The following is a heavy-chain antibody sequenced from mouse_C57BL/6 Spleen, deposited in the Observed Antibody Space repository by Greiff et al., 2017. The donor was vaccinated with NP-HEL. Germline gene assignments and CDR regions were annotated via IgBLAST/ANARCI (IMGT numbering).Heavy chain of an antibody. D-gene: IGHD2-4*01. CDR1: GYTFTSYW. CDR2: IDPSDSYT. V-gene: IGHV1-69*01. CDR3: ASSTRLRRFFDY. Sequence: VQLQQSGAELVMPGASVKLSCKASGYTFTSYWMHWVKQRPGQGLEWIGEIDPSDSYTNYNQKFKGKSTLTVDKSSSTAYMQLSSLTSEDSAVYYCASSTRLRRFFDYWGQGTTLTVSS. J-gene: IGHJ2*01.